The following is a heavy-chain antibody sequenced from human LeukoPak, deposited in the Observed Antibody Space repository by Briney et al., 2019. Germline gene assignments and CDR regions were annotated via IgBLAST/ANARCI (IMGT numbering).Heavy chain of an antibody. J-gene: IGHJ4*02. Sequence: GGSLRLSCAASGFTFSSYAMSWVRQAPGKGLEWVSAISGSGGSTYHADSVKGRFTISRDNSKNTLYLQMNSLRAEDTAVYYCAKDRDIVVVVAATFDYWGQGTLVTVSS. CDR2: ISGSGGST. D-gene: IGHD2-15*01. CDR1: GFTFSSYA. V-gene: IGHV3-23*01. CDR3: AKDRDIVVVVAATFDY.